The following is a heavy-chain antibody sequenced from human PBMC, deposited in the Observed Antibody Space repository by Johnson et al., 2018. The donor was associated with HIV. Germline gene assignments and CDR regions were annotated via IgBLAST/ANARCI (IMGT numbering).Heavy chain of an antibody. D-gene: IGHD3-22*01. J-gene: IGHJ3*02. CDR2: ISSSGSTI. CDR1: GFTFSDYY. CDR3: ARDWVQSPDYYDPLFFDI. V-gene: IGHV3-11*04. Sequence: VQLVESGGGLVKPGGSLRLSCAASGFTFSDYYMSWIRQAPGKGLEWVSYISSSGSTIYYADSVKGRFTISRDNAKNSLYLQMNSLRAEDTAVYYCARDWVQSPDYYDPLFFDIWGQGTMVTVSS.